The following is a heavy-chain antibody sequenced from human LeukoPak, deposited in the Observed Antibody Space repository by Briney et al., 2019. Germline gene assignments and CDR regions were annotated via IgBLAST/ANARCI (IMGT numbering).Heavy chain of an antibody. J-gene: IGHJ5*02. D-gene: IGHD3-3*01. CDR2: IIPIFGTA. CDR1: GGTFSSYA. V-gene: IGHV1-69*01. CDR3: ARVRYYDFWSDNWFDP. Sequence: GSSVKVSRKASGGTFSSYAISWVRQAPGQGLEWMGGIIPIFGTANYAQKFQGRVTITADESTSTAYMELCSLRSEDTAVYYCARVRYYDFWSDNWFDPWGQGTLVTVSS.